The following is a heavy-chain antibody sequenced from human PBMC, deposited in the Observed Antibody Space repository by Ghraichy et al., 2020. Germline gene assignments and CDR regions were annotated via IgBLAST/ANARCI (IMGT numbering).Heavy chain of an antibody. D-gene: IGHD5-12*01. CDR1: GFTFSSYE. V-gene: IGHV3-48*03. CDR2: ISSSGSTI. J-gene: IGHJ4*02. CDR3: ARDGGLRPWTFDY. Sequence: GGSLRLSCAASGFTFSSYEMNWVRQAPGKGLEWVSYISSSGSTIYYADSVKGRFTISRDNAKNSLYLQMNSLRAEDTAVYYCARDGGLRPWTFDYWGQGTLVTVSS.